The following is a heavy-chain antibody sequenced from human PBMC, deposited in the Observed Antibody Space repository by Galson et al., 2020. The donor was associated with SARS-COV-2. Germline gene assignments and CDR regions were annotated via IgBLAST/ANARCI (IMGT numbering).Heavy chain of an antibody. CDR2: IYYSGST. CDR3: ARRDRRYSGARDY. V-gene: IGHV4-39*01. D-gene: IGHD1-26*01. Sequence: SETLSLTCTVSGGSISSSSYYWGWIRQPPGKGLEWIGSIYYSGSTYYNPSLKSRVTISVDTSKNQFSLKLSSVTAADTAVYYCARRDRRYSGARDYWGQGTLVTVSS. J-gene: IGHJ4*02. CDR1: GGSISSSSYY.